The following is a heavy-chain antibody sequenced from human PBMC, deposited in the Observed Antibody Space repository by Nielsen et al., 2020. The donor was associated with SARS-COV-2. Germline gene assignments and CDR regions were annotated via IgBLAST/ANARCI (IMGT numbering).Heavy chain of an antibody. CDR2: IKEDGSEK. J-gene: IGHJ6*02. Sequence: GESLKISCVVSGFTISTYAMSWVRQAPGKGLEWVANIKEDGSEKYYVDSVKGRFSISRDNAKNSLYLQMNSLRVEDTAVYYCARDSVAATGQIYFYGFDVWGQGTTVTVSS. CDR3: ARDSVAATGQIYFYGFDV. CDR1: GFTISTYA. D-gene: IGHD2-15*01. V-gene: IGHV3-7*03.